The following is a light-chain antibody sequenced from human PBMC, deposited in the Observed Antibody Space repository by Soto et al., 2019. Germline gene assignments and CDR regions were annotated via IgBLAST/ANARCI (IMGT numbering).Light chain of an antibody. J-gene: IGKJ1*01. CDR1: QGISSY. CDR3: QQYYSYPRT. V-gene: IGKV1-8*01. CDR2: AAS. Sequence: AIRMTQSPSSFSASTGDRVTITCRASQGISSYLAWYQQKPGKAPKLLIYAASTLQSGVPSRFSGSGSVTDFTLTISCLHSEDFATSYCQQYYSYPRTFGQGTKVEIK.